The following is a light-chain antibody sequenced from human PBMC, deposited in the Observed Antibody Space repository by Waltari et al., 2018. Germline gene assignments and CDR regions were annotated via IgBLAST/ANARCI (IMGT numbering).Light chain of an antibody. CDR3: SSYAGSSKGV. CDR2: AVR. J-gene: IGLJ2*01. Sequence: QSALTQPASVSGSPGQSITISCTGTSSDVGNYKRVSWYQQHPGKAPKLMIYAVRKRPSGFSDRFCGSKSGDMASLTIAGLQPEDEAEYFCSSYAGSSKGVFGGGTKVTVL. CDR1: SSDVGNYKR. V-gene: IGLV2-23*02.